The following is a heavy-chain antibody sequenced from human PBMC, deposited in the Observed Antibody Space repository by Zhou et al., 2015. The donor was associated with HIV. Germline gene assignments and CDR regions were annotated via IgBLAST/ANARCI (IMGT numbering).Heavy chain of an antibody. CDR3: ARQTCSSTSCYMLFWFDP. Sequence: QVQLVQSGAEVKKPGSSVKVSCKASGGTFSSYAISWVRQAPGQGLEWMGGIIPIFGTANYAQKFQGRVTITADESTSTAYMELSSLRSEDTAVYYCARQTCSSTSCYMLFWFDPWGQGTLVTVSS. J-gene: IGHJ5*02. CDR1: GGTFSSYA. CDR2: IIPIFGTA. D-gene: IGHD2-2*02. V-gene: IGHV1-69*01.